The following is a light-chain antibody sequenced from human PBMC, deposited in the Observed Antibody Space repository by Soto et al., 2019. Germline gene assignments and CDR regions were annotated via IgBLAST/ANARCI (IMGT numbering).Light chain of an antibody. Sequence: QPELTKPASVSGFPGQSITISCTRTSSDVGGYSYVSWYQQHPGDAPKLMIYHVTNRPSGVSDRFSGSKSGNTASLTISGLQAEDEADYYCSSYTSSTAYIFGNGTKVTVL. CDR1: SSDVGGYSY. CDR3: SSYTSSTAYI. V-gene: IGLV2-14*03. CDR2: HVT. J-gene: IGLJ1*01.